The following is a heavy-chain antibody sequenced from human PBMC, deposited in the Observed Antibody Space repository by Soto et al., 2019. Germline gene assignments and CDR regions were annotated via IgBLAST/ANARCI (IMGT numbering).Heavy chain of an antibody. Sequence: SETLSLTCTVSGGSINNHYWSWIRQPPGKGLEWIGYIYYTGSTNYNPSLKSRVTMSVDTSKNRVTLNLTSLTAADTAVYYCAKGVTSIVATTFDYWGQGTLVTVSS. J-gene: IGHJ4*02. V-gene: IGHV4-59*11. CDR3: AKGVTSIVATTFDY. CDR2: IYYTGST. CDR1: GGSINNHY. D-gene: IGHD5-12*01.